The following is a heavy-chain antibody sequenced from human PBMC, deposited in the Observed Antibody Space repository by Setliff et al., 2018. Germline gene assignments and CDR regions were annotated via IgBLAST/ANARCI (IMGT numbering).Heavy chain of an antibody. CDR2: MRHKAAGYST. J-gene: IGHJ4*02. V-gene: IGHV3-72*01. D-gene: IGHD1-26*01. Sequence: WIRQPPGKGLEWIGRMRHKAAGYSTEYAPSVRGRFSVSRDDSKNSFYLQMTSLTTEDTAVYYCVRDSGKFSFDFWGQGTLVTVSS. CDR3: VRDSGKFSFDF.